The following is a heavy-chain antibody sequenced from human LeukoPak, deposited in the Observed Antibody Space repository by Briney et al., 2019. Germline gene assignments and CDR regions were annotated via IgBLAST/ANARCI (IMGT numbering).Heavy chain of an antibody. CDR2: INHSGST. D-gene: IGHD3-16*02. Sequence: SETLSLTCAVYGGSFSGYYWSWIRQPPGKGLEWIGEINHSGSTNYNPSLESRVTISVDTSKNQFSLKLSSVTAADTAVYYCARGSRYYDYVWGSYRRGDYFDYWGQGTLVTVSS. V-gene: IGHV4-34*01. J-gene: IGHJ4*02. CDR3: ARGSRYYDYVWGSYRRGDYFDY. CDR1: GGSFSGYY.